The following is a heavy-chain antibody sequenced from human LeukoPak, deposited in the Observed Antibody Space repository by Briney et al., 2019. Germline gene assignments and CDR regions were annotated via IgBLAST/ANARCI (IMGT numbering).Heavy chain of an antibody. Sequence: PSETLSLTCTVSGGSISNSSYYWGWIRQPPGKGLEWIGSMYYSGSTYYNPSLKGRATISVDTSKNQFSLKLSSVTAADTAVYYCARHGRMGTINPSYWGQGTLVTVSS. CDR3: ARHGRMGTINPSY. CDR1: GGSISNSSYY. CDR2: MYYSGST. D-gene: IGHD5-24*01. J-gene: IGHJ4*02. V-gene: IGHV4-39*01.